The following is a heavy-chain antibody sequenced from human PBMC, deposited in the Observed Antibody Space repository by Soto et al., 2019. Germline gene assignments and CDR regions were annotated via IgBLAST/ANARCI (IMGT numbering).Heavy chain of an antibody. J-gene: IGHJ4*02. CDR1: GFSLSTSGVG. D-gene: IGHD3-9*01. V-gene: IGHV2-5*02. Sequence: QITLKESGPPLVKPTQTLTLTCTFSGFSLSTSGVGVGWIRQPPGKALEWLALIYWDDDKRYSSSLKSRLTITKDTSKHQVVLTMTNMDPVDTATYYCARSTYYDILTGENYWGQGTLVTVSS. CDR2: IYWDDDK. CDR3: ARSTYYDILTGENY.